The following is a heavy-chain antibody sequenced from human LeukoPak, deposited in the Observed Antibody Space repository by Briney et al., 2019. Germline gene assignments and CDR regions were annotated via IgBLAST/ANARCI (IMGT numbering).Heavy chain of an antibody. CDR2: IYYSGST. J-gene: IGHJ4*02. CDR1: GGSISSSSYY. D-gene: IGHD5-12*01. V-gene: IGHV4-39*01. CDR3: ARHIRYSGYDTPFDY. Sequence: PSETLSLTCTVSGGSISSSSYYWGWIRQPPGTGLEWIGSIYYSGSTYYNPSLKSRVTISVDTSKNQFSLKLSSVTAADTAVYYCARHIRYSGYDTPFDYWGQGTLVTVSS.